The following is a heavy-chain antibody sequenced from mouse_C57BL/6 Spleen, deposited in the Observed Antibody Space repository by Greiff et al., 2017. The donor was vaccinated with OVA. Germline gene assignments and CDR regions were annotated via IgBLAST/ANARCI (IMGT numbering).Heavy chain of an antibody. CDR2: IYPGSGST. J-gene: IGHJ4*01. CDR1: GYTFTSYW. Sequence: QVQLKQSGAELVKPGASVKMSCKASGYTFTSYWITWVKQRPGQGLEWIGDIYPGSGSTNYNEKFKSKATLTVDTSSSTAYMQLSSLTSEDSAVYYCAVENTTVVHYYYAMDYWGQGTSVTVSS. V-gene: IGHV1-55*01. D-gene: IGHD1-1*01. CDR3: AVENTTVVHYYYAMDY.